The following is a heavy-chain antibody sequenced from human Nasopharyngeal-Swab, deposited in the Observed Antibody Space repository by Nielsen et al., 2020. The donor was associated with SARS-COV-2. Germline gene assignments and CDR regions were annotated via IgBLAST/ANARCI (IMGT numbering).Heavy chain of an antibody. CDR3: ASVRGVRAGWFDP. CDR1: GGPISSYA. Sequence: SVKVSCKASGGPISSYAISWVRQAPGQGLEWMGGIIPIFGTANYAQKFQGSVTITADESTSTAYMELSSLRSEDTAVYFCASVRGVRAGWFDPWGQGTLVTVSS. D-gene: IGHD3-10*01. J-gene: IGHJ5*02. CDR2: IIPIFGTA. V-gene: IGHV1-69*13.